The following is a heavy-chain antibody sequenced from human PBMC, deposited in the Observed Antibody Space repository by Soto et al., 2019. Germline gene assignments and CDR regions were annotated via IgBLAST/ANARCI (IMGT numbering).Heavy chain of an antibody. V-gene: IGHV3-53*04. CDR1: GIPVSSNY. J-gene: IGHJ6*02. CDR2: LHSGGDT. CDR3: ARDGPYYYASRMAV. Sequence: EVQLVESGGGLVQPGGSLRLSCVASGIPVSSNYMTWVRQAPGKGLEWVSVLHSGGDTYYANSVKGRFTISRHDSTNTLFLQMNSLPAEDTAVYYCARDGPYYYASRMAVWGQGTTVTVSS. D-gene: IGHD3-10*01.